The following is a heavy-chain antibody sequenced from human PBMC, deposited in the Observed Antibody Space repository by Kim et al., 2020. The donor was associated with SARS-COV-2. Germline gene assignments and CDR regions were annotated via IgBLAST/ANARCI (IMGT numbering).Heavy chain of an antibody. CDR1: GFSFSTYA. D-gene: IGHD2-2*01. CDR3: ARDGDECKSASCYFYGMDV. V-gene: IGHV3-30*04. CDR2: ISYGGGNK. J-gene: IGHJ6*02. Sequence: GGSLRLSCAASGFSFSTYAMHWVRQAPGKGLEWVAVISYGGGNKYYADSVKGRFSISRDNSENTLSLQMSSLRTEDTAVYYCARDGDECKSASCYFYGMDVWGQGTTVTVSS.